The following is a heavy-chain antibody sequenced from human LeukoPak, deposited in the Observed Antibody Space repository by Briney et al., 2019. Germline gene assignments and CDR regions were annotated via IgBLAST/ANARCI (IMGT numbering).Heavy chain of an antibody. CDR3: AKGEQWPFDY. D-gene: IGHD6-19*01. CDR1: GFTVSSNY. V-gene: IGHV3-53*01. Sequence: GGTLRLSCAASGFTVSSNYMCWVRQTPGKGLEWVSVIYSGGNTYYADSVKGRFTISRDNSKNTLYLQMDSLRAEDTAMYYCAKGEQWPFDYWGQGTLVTVSS. CDR2: IYSGGNT. J-gene: IGHJ4*02.